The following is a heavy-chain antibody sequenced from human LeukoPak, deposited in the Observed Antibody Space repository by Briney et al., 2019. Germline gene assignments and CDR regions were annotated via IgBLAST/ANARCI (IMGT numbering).Heavy chain of an antibody. Sequence: GASVKVSCKASGGTFSSYAISWVRQAPGQGLEWMGGIIPIFGTANYAQKFQGRVTITADESTSTAYMELSSVTAADTAVYYCARDKFPLVGATGDDAFDIWGQGTMVTVSS. CDR3: ARDKFPLVGATGDDAFDI. D-gene: IGHD1-26*01. CDR1: GGTFSSYA. CDR2: IIPIFGTA. V-gene: IGHV1-69*13. J-gene: IGHJ3*02.